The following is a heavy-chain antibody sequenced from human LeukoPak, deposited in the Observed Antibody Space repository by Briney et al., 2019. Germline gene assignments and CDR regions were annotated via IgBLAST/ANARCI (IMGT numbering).Heavy chain of an antibody. CDR1: GVSISSYY. Sequence: SETLSLTCTVSGVSISSYYWSWLRQPPGKGLEWVGYIYYSGSTNYNPSLKSRVTISVATSKNQFSLKLSSVTAADTAVYYCARDNITMVRGAPYYCGMDVWGQGTTVTVS. CDR2: IYYSGST. V-gene: IGHV4-59*01. CDR3: ARDNITMVRGAPYYCGMDV. D-gene: IGHD3-10*01. J-gene: IGHJ6*02.